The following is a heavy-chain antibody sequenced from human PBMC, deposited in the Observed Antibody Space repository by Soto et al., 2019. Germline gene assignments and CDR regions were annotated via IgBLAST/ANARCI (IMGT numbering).Heavy chain of an antibody. CDR1: GGTFSSYA. CDR2: IIPIFGTA. D-gene: IGHD3-3*01. J-gene: IGHJ6*02. V-gene: IGHV1-69*13. Sequence: SVKVSCKASGGTFSSYAISWVRQAPGQGLEWMGGIIPIFGTANYAQKFQGRVTITADESTSTAYMELSSLRSEDTAVYYCARAIRFLEWLPLYYYYGMDVWGQGTTVTVSS. CDR3: ARAIRFLEWLPLYYYYGMDV.